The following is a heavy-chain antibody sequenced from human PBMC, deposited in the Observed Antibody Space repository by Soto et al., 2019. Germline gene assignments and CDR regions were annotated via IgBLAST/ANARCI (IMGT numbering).Heavy chain of an antibody. Sequence: ASVKVSCKASGYTFTSYGISWVRQAPGQGLEWMGWISAYNGNTNYAQKLQGRVTMTTDTSTSTAYMELRSLRSDDTAVYYCARWFPVLRFLEWLPLDYWGQGTLVTVSS. V-gene: IGHV1-18*01. J-gene: IGHJ4*02. CDR1: GYTFTSYG. D-gene: IGHD3-3*01. CDR3: ARWFPVLRFLEWLPLDY. CDR2: ISAYNGNT.